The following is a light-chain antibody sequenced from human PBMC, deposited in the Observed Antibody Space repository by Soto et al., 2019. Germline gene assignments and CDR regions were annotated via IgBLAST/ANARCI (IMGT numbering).Light chain of an antibody. V-gene: IGKV3-20*01. CDR2: GAS. CDR1: RSISSSF. J-gene: IGKJ4*01. Sequence: EIVLTQSPGTLSLSPGERATLSCRDSRSISSSFLAWYQQKSGQAPRLLIYGASSRATGIPDRFSGSGSGTDFTLTISRLEPEDFAVYYCPQYDSSPLTFGGGTKVEIK. CDR3: PQYDSSPLT.